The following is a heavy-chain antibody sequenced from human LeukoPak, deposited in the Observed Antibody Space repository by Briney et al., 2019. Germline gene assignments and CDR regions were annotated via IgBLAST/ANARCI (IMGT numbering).Heavy chain of an antibody. D-gene: IGHD1-20*01. V-gene: IGHV4-34*01. Sequence: KPSETLSLTCAVDGGSFSGYYWSWFRQPPGKGLEWIGEIHYTGATNDSPSLKGRVTISPGTSNNQVSLRMKSVTAADTAVYYCARGITVVYYFDLWGRGTLVTVSS. J-gene: IGHJ2*01. CDR3: ARGITVVYYFDL. CDR2: IHYTGAT. CDR1: GGSFSGYY.